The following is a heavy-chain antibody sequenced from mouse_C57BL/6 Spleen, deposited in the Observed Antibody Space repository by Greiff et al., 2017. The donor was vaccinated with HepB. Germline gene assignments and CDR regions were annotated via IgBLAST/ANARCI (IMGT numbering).Heavy chain of an antibody. CDR3: VREDYYGSSPWYFDV. J-gene: IGHJ1*03. Sequence: EAGGGLVQPKGSLKLSCAASGFTFNTYAVHWVRQAPGKGLEWVARIRSKSSNYATYYADSVKDRFTISRDDSQSMLYLQMNNLKTEDTAMYYCVREDYYGSSPWYFDVWGTGTTVTVSS. CDR2: IRSKSSNYAT. CDR1: GFTFNTYA. V-gene: IGHV10-3*01. D-gene: IGHD1-1*01.